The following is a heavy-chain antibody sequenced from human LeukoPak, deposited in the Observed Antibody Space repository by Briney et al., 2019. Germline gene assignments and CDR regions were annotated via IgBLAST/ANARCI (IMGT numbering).Heavy chain of an antibody. V-gene: IGHV3-30-3*01. CDR1: GFIFSSYA. Sequence: GGSLRLSCAASGFIFSSYAMHWVRQAPGKGLEWVAVISYDGSNKYYADSVKGRFTISRDNSKNTLYLQMNSLRAEDTGVYFCAHRDTTMVRVDYWGQGTLVTVSS. J-gene: IGHJ4*02. D-gene: IGHD5-18*01. CDR2: ISYDGSNK. CDR3: AHRDTTMVRVDY.